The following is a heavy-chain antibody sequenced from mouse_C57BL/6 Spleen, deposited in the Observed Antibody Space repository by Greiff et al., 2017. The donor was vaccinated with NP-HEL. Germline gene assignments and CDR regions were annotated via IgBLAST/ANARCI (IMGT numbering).Heavy chain of an antibody. J-gene: IGHJ1*03. CDR1: GYTFTDYY. CDR3: ARSALRLLDWYFDV. CDR2: IYPGSGTT. D-gene: IGHD3-2*02. Sequence: QVQLQQSGAELVRPGASVKLSCKASGYTFTDYYINWVKQRPGQGLEWIARIYPGSGTTYYNEKFKGKATLTAEKSSSTAYMQLSSLTSEDSAVYFCARSALRLLDWYFDVWGTGTTVTVSS. V-gene: IGHV1-76*01.